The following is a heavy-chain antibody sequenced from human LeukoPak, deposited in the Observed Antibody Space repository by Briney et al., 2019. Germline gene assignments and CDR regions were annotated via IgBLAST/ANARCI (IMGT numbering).Heavy chain of an antibody. CDR3: ARTGSGSYYKRGRPKFDP. J-gene: IGHJ5*02. V-gene: IGHV4-59*01. Sequence: SETLSLTCTVSGGSISSYYWSWIRQPPGKGLEWIGYIYYSGSTNYNPSLKSRVTISVDTSKNQFSLKLSSVTAADTAVYYCARTGSGSYYKRGRPKFDPWGQGTLVTVSS. CDR2: IYYSGST. D-gene: IGHD3-10*01. CDR1: GGSISSYY.